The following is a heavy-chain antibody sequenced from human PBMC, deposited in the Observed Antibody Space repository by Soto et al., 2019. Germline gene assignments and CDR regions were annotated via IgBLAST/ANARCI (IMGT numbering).Heavy chain of an antibody. Sequence: QVQLVESGGGLVEPGGSLRLSCAASGFSFSDYYMSWIRQAPGKGLEWVAYMSSSGDYINYGVSVKGRFTISRDNARNSLFVQMNSLRAEDTAVYYCARGGTRGSSKGTLVNYWGQGTLVTISS. D-gene: IGHD1-26*01. CDR3: ARGGTRGSSKGTLVNY. J-gene: IGHJ4*02. CDR1: GFSFSDYY. V-gene: IGHV3-11*01. CDR2: MSSSGDYI.